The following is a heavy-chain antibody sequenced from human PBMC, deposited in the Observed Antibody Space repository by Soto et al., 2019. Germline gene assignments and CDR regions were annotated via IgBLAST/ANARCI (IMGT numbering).Heavy chain of an antibody. J-gene: IGHJ4*02. V-gene: IGHV4-34*01. CDR2: INHSGST. D-gene: IGHD3-22*01. CDR1: GGSFSGYY. Sequence: SETLSLTCAVYGGSFSGYYWSWIRQPPGKGLEWIGEINHSGSTNYNPSLKSRVTISVDTSKNQFSLKLSSVTAADTAVYYCASPYDSSGYYYNYWGQGTLVTVSS. CDR3: ASPYDSSGYYYNY.